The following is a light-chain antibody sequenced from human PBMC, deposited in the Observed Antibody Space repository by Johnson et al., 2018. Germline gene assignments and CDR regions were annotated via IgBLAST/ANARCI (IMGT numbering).Light chain of an antibody. CDR3: GTWDSSMSAGNV. J-gene: IGLJ1*01. Sequence: QSVLTQPPSVSAAPGQKVTISCSRSSSNIGNNYVSWYQQLPGTAPKLLIYENNKRPSGIPDRFSGSKSGTSATLGITGLQTGDEADYYCGTWDSSMSAGNVVGTGTKVTVL. CDR2: ENN. V-gene: IGLV1-51*02. CDR1: SSNIGNNY.